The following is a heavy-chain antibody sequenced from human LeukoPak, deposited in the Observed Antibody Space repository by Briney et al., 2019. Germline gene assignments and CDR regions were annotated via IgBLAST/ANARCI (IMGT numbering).Heavy chain of an antibody. V-gene: IGHV3-21*01. Sequence: PGGSLRLSCAASGFTFSSHTMNWVRQAPGKGLESVSSISSSSSYIYYADSVKGRFTISRDNAKNSLYLRMNSLRAEDTAVYYCARNYDFWSGYFNSVDSWGQGTLVTVSS. CDR2: ISSSSSYI. CDR1: GFTFSSHT. CDR3: ARNYDFWSGYFNSVDS. J-gene: IGHJ5*01. D-gene: IGHD3-3*01.